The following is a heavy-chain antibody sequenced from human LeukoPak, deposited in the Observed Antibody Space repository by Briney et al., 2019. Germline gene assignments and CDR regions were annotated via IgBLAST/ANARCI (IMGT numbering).Heavy chain of an antibody. D-gene: IGHD2-2*01. CDR2: ITGSGGTK. CDR1: GFTFSSYA. Sequence: PGGSLRLSCAASGFTFSSYAMSWVRQAPGKGLEWVSTITGSGGTKFYADSVKGRFTISRDNSKNTVYLQMHSLRAEDTAVYYCAKDSRPAAPWFDYWGQGTLVTVSS. V-gene: IGHV3-23*01. CDR3: AKDSRPAAPWFDY. J-gene: IGHJ4*02.